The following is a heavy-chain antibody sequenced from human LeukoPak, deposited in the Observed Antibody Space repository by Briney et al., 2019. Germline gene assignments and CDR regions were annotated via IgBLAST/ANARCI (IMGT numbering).Heavy chain of an antibody. CDR1: RGTFSSYA. D-gene: IGHD3-22*01. Sequence: SVKVSCKASRGTFSSYAISWVRQAPGQGLEWMGRIIPILGIANYAQKFQGRVTITADKSTSTAYMELSSLRSEDTAVYYCARSLFYYDSSGHYWGQGTLVTVSS. CDR2: IIPILGIA. CDR3: ARSLFYYDSSGHY. V-gene: IGHV1-69*04. J-gene: IGHJ4*02.